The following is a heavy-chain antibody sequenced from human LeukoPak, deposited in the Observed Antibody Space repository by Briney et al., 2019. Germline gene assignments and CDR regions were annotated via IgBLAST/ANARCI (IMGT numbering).Heavy chain of an antibody. J-gene: IGHJ4*02. CDR1: GFTFSSYW. D-gene: IGHD4-17*01. CDR2: IKQDGSEK. Sequence: GGSLRLSCAASGFTFSSYWMSWVRQAPGKGLEWVANIKQDGSEKYYVDSVKGRFTISRDNSKNSLYLQMNSLRAEDTVVYYCASEMTTVTLFDYWGQGTLVTVSS. CDR3: ASEMTTVTLFDY. V-gene: IGHV3-7*01.